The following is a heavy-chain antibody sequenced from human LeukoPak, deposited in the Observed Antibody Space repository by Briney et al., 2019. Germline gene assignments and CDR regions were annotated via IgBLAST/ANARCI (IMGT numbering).Heavy chain of an antibody. Sequence: GGSLRLSCAASGFTFSSYGMHWVRQAPGKGLEWVAFIRYDGSNKYYADSVKGRFTISRDNSKNTLYLQMNSLKTEDTAVYYCTTSLWFGESYPPHFDYWGQGTLVTVSS. J-gene: IGHJ4*02. CDR1: GFTFSSYG. V-gene: IGHV3-30*02. CDR2: IRYDGSNK. CDR3: TTSLWFGESYPPHFDY. D-gene: IGHD3-10*01.